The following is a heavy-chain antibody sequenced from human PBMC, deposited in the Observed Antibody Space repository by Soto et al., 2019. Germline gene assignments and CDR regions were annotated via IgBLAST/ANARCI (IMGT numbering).Heavy chain of an antibody. J-gene: IGHJ6*03. CDR2: ISSSSSYI. V-gene: IGHV3-21*01. D-gene: IGHD7-27*01. CDR1: GFTFSSYS. Sequence: GESLKISCAASGFTFSSYSMNWVRQAPGKGLEWVSSISSSSSYIYYADSVKGRFTISRDNAKNSLYLQMNSLRAEDTAVYYCAGGKELGSYYYYYYMDVWGKGTTVTVSS. CDR3: AGGKELGSYYYYYYMDV.